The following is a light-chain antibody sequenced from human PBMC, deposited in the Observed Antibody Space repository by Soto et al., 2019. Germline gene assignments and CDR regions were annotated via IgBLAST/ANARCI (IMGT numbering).Light chain of an antibody. J-gene: IGLJ2*01. CDR2: DNN. CDR3: GTWDSSLSIVV. CDR1: SSNIWDNY. Sequence: QSVLTQPPSVSAAPGQKVAISCSGSSSNIWDNYVSWYQHVPGTAPRLLIYDNNKRPSGIPDRFSGSKSGTTATLGITGLQTGDEADYFCGTWDSSLSIVVFGGGTKLTVL. V-gene: IGLV1-51*01.